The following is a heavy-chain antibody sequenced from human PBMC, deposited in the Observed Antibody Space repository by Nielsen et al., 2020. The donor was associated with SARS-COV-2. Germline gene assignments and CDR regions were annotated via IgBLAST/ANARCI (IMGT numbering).Heavy chain of an antibody. CDR2: IKEDGSDK. CDR3: ARDYQVVPALGFDY. D-gene: IGHD2-2*01. Sequence: GESLKISCAASGFTFSSSWMSWVRQAPGKGLEWVANIKEDGSDKNFVDSVKGRFTISRDNAKNSLYLQMNSLGAEDTAVYYCARDYQVVPALGFDYWGQGTLVTVSS. V-gene: IGHV3-7*03. CDR1: GFTFSSSW. J-gene: IGHJ4*02.